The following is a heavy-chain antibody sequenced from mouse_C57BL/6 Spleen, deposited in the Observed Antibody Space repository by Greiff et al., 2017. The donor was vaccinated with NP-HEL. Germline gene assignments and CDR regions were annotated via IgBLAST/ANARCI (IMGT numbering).Heavy chain of an antibody. V-gene: IGHV3-1*01. CDR2: ISYSGST. Sequence: EVKLQESGPGMVKPSQSLSLTCTVTGYSITSGYDWHWIRHFPGNKLEWMGYISYSGSTNYNPSLKSRISITHDTSKNHFFLKLNSVTTEDTATYYCARYYYGSSYGYFDYWGQGTTLTVSS. D-gene: IGHD1-1*01. CDR1: GYSITSGYD. J-gene: IGHJ2*01. CDR3: ARYYYGSSYGYFDY.